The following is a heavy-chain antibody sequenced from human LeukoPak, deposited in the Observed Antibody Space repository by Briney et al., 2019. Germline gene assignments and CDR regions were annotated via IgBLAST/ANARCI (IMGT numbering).Heavy chain of an antibody. CDR3: ARGVAGTDDAFDI. J-gene: IGHJ3*02. V-gene: IGHV1-8*01. CDR2: MNPKTGNT. Sequence: GASVKVSCTASGYTFSSYDINWVRQAAGQGLEWMGWMNPKTGNTGYAQKFQGRLSFTRNTSINTAYMELSSLRSEDTAVYYCARGVAGTDDAFDIWGQGTMVTVSS. CDR1: GYTFSSYD. D-gene: IGHD6-19*01.